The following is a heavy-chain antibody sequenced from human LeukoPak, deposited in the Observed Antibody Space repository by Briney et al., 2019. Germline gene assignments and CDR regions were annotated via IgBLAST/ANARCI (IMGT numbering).Heavy chain of an antibody. D-gene: IGHD6-6*01. J-gene: IGHJ4*02. CDR2: IYYSGST. V-gene: IGHV4-39*01. Sequence: PSETLSLTCTVSGGSISSSSHYWGWIRQPPGKGLXXXGTIYYSGSTYYNPSLKSRVTISVDTSQNQFSLKLSSVTAADTAVYYCARHEYSSSSFVFYWGQGTLVTVSS. CDR3: ARHEYSSSSFVFY. CDR1: GGSISSSSHY.